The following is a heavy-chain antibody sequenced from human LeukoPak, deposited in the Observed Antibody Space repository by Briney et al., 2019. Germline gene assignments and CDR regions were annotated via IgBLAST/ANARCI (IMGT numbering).Heavy chain of an antibody. CDR3: ARDPGPYCTTTSCYVDY. CDR2: IHYSGYT. V-gene: IGHV4-59*01. D-gene: IGHD2-2*01. CDR1: GASISSYY. Sequence: SETLSLTCTVSGASISSYYWSWIRQPPGKGLEWIGCIHYSGYTNYNPSLKSRVTMSVDTSKNQFSLKVSSVTAADTAVYYCARDPGPYCTTTSCYVDYWGRGTLVTVSS. J-gene: IGHJ4*02.